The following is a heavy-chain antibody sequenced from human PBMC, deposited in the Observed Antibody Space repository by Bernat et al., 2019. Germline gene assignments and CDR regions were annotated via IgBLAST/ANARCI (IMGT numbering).Heavy chain of an antibody. V-gene: IGHV4-39*01. D-gene: IGHD6-13*01. Sequence: QLQLQDSGPGLVEPSETLSLTCTLSGDSISSGAYYWGWIRQPPGKGLEWIGSIHSTRRSYYNPSLKSRVTISADTSKNQFSLHVNSVTATDTAIYYCARHAGIALAYHLDNWGQGTLVTVSS. CDR1: GDSISSGAYY. CDR3: ARHAGIALAYHLDN. J-gene: IGHJ4*02. CDR2: IHSTRRS.